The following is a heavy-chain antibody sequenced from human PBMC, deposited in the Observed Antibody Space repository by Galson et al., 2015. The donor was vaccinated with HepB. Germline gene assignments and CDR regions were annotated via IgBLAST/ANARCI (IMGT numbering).Heavy chain of an antibody. V-gene: IGHV1-69*13. CDR2: IIPTFGIA. CDR3: VRDNMGRIAAAVPNWFDP. J-gene: IGHJ5*02. D-gene: IGHD6-13*01. Sequence: SVKVSCKASGGTFSSYGISWVRQAPGQGLEWMGGIIPTFGIANYAQKFQGRVTITADESTSTAYMGLSSLRSADTAVYYCVRDNMGRIAAAVPNWFDPWGQGTLVTVSS. CDR1: GGTFSSYG.